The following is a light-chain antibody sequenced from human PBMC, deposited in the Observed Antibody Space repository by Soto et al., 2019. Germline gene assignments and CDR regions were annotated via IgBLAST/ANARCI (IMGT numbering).Light chain of an antibody. V-gene: IGLV2-8*01. CDR3: SSYSGTNNLQI. Sequence: QSALTQPPSASGSPGQSVTISCTGTSNDVGNYNYVSWYQQHPGKAPKVLISEVSKRHSGVPDRFSDANSGNMASLTVSGLPAEDEADDYCSSYSGTNNLQIVGGGTKVTVL. CDR2: EVS. CDR1: SNDVGNYNY. J-gene: IGLJ2*01.